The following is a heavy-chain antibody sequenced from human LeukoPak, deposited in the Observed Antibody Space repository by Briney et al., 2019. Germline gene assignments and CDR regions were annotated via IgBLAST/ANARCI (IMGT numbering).Heavy chain of an antibody. CDR2: TYYRSTWYY. V-gene: IGHV6-1*01. J-gene: IGHJ4*02. CDR3: ARDRNSLDN. D-gene: IGHD4-23*01. Sequence: SSQTLSLTCAISGDSVSSTAAWHWIRQSPSRGLEWLGRTYYRSTWYYDYAISVKGRITINPDTSKNQFSLQLNSVTPEDTAVFSVARDRNSLDNWAQETLFTVSS. CDR1: GDSVSSTAA.